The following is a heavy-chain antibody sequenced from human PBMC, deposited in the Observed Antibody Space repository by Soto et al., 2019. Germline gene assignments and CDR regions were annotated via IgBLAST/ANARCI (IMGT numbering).Heavy chain of an antibody. J-gene: IGHJ5*02. D-gene: IGHD1-7*01. V-gene: IGHV5-51*01. CDR3: ARRSYNWKYRRGFDP. CDR2: IYPGDSDT. Sequence: GESLKISCKGSGYSFTSYWIGWVRQMPGKGLEWMGIIYPGDSDTRYSPSFQGQVTISADKSIGTAYLQWSSLKASDTAMYYCARRSYNWKYRRGFDPWGQGTLVTVSS. CDR1: GYSFTSYW.